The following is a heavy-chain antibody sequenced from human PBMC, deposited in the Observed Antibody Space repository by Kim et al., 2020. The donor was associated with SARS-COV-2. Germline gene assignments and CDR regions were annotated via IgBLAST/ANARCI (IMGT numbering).Heavy chain of an antibody. CDR1: GFPFSDHY. CDR3: ATGSLPYHIYGEAVS. CDR2: ARNRANSHTT. Sequence: GGSLRLSCTASGFPFSDHYMDWVRQAPGKGLEWVGRARNRANSHTTEYATSVKGRFTISRDDSKYSLYLQMSSLKTEDTAVYYCATGSLPYHIYGEAVSWGQGTLVTVSS. J-gene: IGHJ5*02. V-gene: IGHV3-72*01. D-gene: IGHD2-21*01.